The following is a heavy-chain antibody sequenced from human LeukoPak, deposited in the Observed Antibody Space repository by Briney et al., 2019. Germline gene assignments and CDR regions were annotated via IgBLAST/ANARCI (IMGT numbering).Heavy chain of an antibody. CDR1: GFTFSSYS. CDR2: ISSSSSYI. Sequence: PGGSLRLSCAASGFTFSSYSMNWVRQAPGKGLEWVSSISSSSSYIYYADSVKGRFTISRDNAKNSLYLQMNSLRAEDTAVYYCARATMFSQLLLDYWGQGTLVTVSS. V-gene: IGHV3-21*01. D-gene: IGHD2-2*01. CDR3: ARATMFSQLLLDY. J-gene: IGHJ4*02.